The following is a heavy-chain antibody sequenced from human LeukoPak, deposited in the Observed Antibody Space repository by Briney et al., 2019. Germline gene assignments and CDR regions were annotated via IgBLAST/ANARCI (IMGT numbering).Heavy chain of an antibody. CDR3: ARALVDGGTHSSDDAFDI. CDR2: IYYSGST. V-gene: IGHV4-31*03. D-gene: IGHD4-23*01. CDR1: GGSISSGGDY. Sequence: PSQTLSLTCTVSGGSISSGGDYWSWIRQHPGKGLEWIGYIYYSGSTYYNPSLKSRVTISVDTSKNQFSLKLSSVTAADTAVYYCARALVDGGTHSSDDAFDIWGQGTMVTVSS. J-gene: IGHJ3*02.